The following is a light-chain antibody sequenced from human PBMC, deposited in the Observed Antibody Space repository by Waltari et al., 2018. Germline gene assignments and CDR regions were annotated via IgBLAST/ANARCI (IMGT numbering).Light chain of an antibody. Sequence: IQLTQSPSSLSASVGDRVTITCRASQGISSYLAWYQQKPGQAPKLLIYAASTLQSGVPSRFSGSGSGTDFTLIISSLQPEDFATYYCQQLNSYPRFTFGPGTKVEIK. J-gene: IGKJ3*01. CDR1: QGISSY. CDR3: QQLNSYPRFT. CDR2: AAS. V-gene: IGKV1-9*01.